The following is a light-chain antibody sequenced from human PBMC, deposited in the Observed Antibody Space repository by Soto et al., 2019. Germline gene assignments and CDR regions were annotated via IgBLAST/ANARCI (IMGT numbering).Light chain of an antibody. Sequence: QSVLTQPPSVSGAPGQRVTISCTGSSSNIGAGYDVHWYQQLPGTAPKLLIYGNSNRPSGVPDRFSGSKSGTSASLAITGLQAEDEADYYCISYTSSRTVIFGGGTKLTVL. CDR2: GNS. CDR1: SSNIGAGYD. CDR3: ISYTSSRTVI. V-gene: IGLV1-40*01. J-gene: IGLJ2*01.